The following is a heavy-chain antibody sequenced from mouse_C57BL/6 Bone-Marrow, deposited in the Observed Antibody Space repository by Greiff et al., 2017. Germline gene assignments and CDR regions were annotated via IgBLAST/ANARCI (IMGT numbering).Heavy chain of an antibody. CDR2: ISSGGDYL. CDR3: TRDPAVVGMDY. CDR1: GLPFSSYA. D-gene: IGHD1-1*01. J-gene: IGHJ4*01. V-gene: IGHV5-9-1*02. Sequence: EVTPMEFGEGLVKPGGSLKFSCAASGLPFSSYAMSWVRQTPEKRLEWVAYISSGGDYLYYADTVKGRFTISSDNDRTPLYLQMSSLRSEDTAIYYCTRDPAVVGMDYWGQGTTVTVSS.